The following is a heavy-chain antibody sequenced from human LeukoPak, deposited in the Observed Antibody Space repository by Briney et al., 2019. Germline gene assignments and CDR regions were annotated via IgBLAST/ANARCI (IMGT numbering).Heavy chain of an antibody. D-gene: IGHD4-17*01. Sequence: PGGSLRLSCAASGFTFSTYTMNWVRQAPGKGLEWVSSISSSSYIYYADSVKGRFTLSRDNAKNSLNLQMNSLRAEDTAVYYCARDRHGDYYFDYWGQGTLVTVSS. CDR1: GFTFSTYT. J-gene: IGHJ4*02. CDR2: ISSSSYI. V-gene: IGHV3-21*01. CDR3: ARDRHGDYYFDY.